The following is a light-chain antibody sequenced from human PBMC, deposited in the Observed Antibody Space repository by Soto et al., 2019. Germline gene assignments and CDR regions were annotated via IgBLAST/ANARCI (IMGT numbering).Light chain of an antibody. J-gene: IGKJ5*01. V-gene: IGKV2-28*01. CDR2: LGS. CDR1: QSLLHRNGDSD. CDR3: TQAFQYPIT. Sequence: DLVITQSPLSLPFTPPEPASISCGSSQSLLHRNGDSDLDWYQQKPGQSPRLLIYLGSTRASGVPARFSGSGSGTDFTLTISRVEAEDVGAYYCTQAFQYPITFGRGTRVEI.